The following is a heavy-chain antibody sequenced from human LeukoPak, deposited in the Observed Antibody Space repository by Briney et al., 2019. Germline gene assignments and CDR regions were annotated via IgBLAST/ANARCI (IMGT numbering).Heavy chain of an antibody. J-gene: IGHJ3*02. CDR3: ARDLNAFDI. CDR1: GFTFSSYW. V-gene: IGHV3-7*03. CDR2: IKQDGSEK. Sequence: GGALRLSCAASGFTFSSYWMSWVRQAPGEGREWVANIKQDGSEKYYVDSVKGRFTISRDNSKNTLYLQMNSLRAEDTAVYYCARDLNAFDIWGQGTMVTVSS.